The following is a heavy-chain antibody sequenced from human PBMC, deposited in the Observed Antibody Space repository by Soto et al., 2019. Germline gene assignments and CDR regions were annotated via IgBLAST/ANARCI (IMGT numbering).Heavy chain of an antibody. V-gene: IGHV1-69*13. CDR3: ARRQLYSGSYLFDY. CDR2: IIPIFGTA. Sequence: GASVKVSCKASGGTFSSYAISWVRQAPGQGLEWMGGIIPIFGTANYAQKSQGRVTITADESTSTAYMELSSLRSEDTAVYYCARRQLYSGSYLFDYWGQGTLVTVSS. D-gene: IGHD1-26*01. J-gene: IGHJ4*02. CDR1: GGTFSSYA.